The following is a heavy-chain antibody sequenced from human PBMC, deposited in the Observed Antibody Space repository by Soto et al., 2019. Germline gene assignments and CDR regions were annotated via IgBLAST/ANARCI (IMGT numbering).Heavy chain of an antibody. CDR1: GGTFSSYA. Sequence: SVKVSCKASGGTFSSYAISWVRQAPGQGLEWMGGIIPIFGTANYAQKFQGRVTITADESTSTAYMELSSLRSEDTAVYYCASNLIAAAGPIDYWGQGTLVTVSS. D-gene: IGHD6-13*01. CDR3: ASNLIAAAGPIDY. J-gene: IGHJ4*02. V-gene: IGHV1-69*13. CDR2: IIPIFGTA.